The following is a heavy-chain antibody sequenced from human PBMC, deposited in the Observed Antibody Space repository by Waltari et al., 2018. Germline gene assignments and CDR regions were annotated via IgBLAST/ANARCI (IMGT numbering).Heavy chain of an antibody. Sequence: LSSYAMNWVRQAPGKGLEWVSGISGSGGGTYYADSVKGRFTISRDNSKNTLYLQMNSLRAEDTAVYYCARDPSSSWSQGGAFDIWGQGTMVTVSS. CDR3: ARDPSSSWSQGGAFDI. V-gene: IGHV3-23*01. J-gene: IGHJ3*02. CDR1: LSSYA. CDR2: ISGSGGGT. D-gene: IGHD6-13*01.